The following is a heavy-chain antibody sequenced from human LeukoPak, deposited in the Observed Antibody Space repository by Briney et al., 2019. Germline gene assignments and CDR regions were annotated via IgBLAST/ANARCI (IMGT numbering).Heavy chain of an antibody. D-gene: IGHD3-3*01. V-gene: IGHV4-4*07. Sequence: SETLSLTCAVYGGSFSGYYWSWIRQPAGKGLEWIGRIYTSGSTNYNPSLKSRVTMSVDTSKNQFSLKLSSVTAADTAVYYCAREGRSIFGVANKPFDYWGQGTLVTVSS. CDR3: AREGRSIFGVANKPFDY. CDR2: IYTSGST. J-gene: IGHJ4*02. CDR1: GGSFSGYY.